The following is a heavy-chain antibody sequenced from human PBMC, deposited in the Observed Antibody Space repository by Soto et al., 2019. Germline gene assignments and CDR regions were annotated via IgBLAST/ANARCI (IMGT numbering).Heavy chain of an antibody. CDR2: IIPILGIA. J-gene: IGHJ3*02. Sequence: ASVKVSCKASGGTFSSYTISWVRQAPGQGLEWMGRIIPILGIANYAQKFQGRVTITADKSTSTAYMELSSLRSEDTAMYYCARDLQPGIAVAGVMGDAFDIWGQGTMVTVSS. V-gene: IGHV1-69*04. D-gene: IGHD6-19*01. CDR1: GGTFSSYT. CDR3: ARDLQPGIAVAGVMGDAFDI.